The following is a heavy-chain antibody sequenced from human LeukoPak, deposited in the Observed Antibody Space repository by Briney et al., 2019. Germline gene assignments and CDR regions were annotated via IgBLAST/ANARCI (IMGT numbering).Heavy chain of an antibody. Sequence: GASVKVSCKASGYTFTSYGISWVRQAPGQGLEWMGWINPNSGGTNYAQKFQGRVTMTRDTSISTAYMELSRLRSDDTAVYYCARAQKARGGVVVPAGNLDPWGQGTLVTVSS. V-gene: IGHV1-2*02. CDR3: ARAQKARGGVVVPAGNLDP. CDR1: GYTFTSYG. CDR2: INPNSGGT. J-gene: IGHJ5*02. D-gene: IGHD2-2*01.